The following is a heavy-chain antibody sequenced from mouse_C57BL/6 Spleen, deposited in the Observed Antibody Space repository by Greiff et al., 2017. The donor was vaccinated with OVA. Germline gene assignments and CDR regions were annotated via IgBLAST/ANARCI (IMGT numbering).Heavy chain of an antibody. V-gene: IGHV1-82*01. J-gene: IGHJ4*01. CDR2: IYPGDGDT. CDR3: ARVIYYGNLGYAMDY. D-gene: IGHD2-1*01. CDR1: GYAFSSSW. Sequence: QVQLQQSGPELVKPGASVKISCKASGYAFSSSWMNWVKQRPGKGLEWIGRIYPGDGDTNYNGKFKGKATLTADKSSSTSYMQLSSLTSEDSAVYFCARVIYYGNLGYAMDYWGQGTSVTVSS.